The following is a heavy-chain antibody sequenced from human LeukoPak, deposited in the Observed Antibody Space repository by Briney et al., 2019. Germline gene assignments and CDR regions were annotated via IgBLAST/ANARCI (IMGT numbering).Heavy chain of an antibody. CDR3: ARLGVVAAYSGY. Sequence: PSETLSLTCAVSGFSISSGYYWGWLRQPPGKGLRWIGIINHSGSTYYNATLKSRITISGDTSKNPFSLKRNSLTAADPAVYYCARLGVVAAYSGYWGQRTLVTVSS. J-gene: IGHJ4*02. V-gene: IGHV4-38-2*01. D-gene: IGHD2-15*01. CDR2: INHSGST. CDR1: GFSISSGYY.